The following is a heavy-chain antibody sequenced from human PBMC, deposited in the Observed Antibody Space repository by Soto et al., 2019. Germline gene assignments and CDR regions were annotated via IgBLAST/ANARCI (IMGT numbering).Heavy chain of an antibody. Sequence: ASVKGSCKASGYSYTSDDSNWGRKENGKGKERKGWMNPNSGNTGYAQKFQGRVTMTRNTSISTAYMELSSLRSEDTAVYYCARGSLPSTYCSGGSCRPDAFDIWGQGTMVTVSS. V-gene: IGHV1-8*01. D-gene: IGHD2-15*01. J-gene: IGHJ3*02. CDR2: MNPNSGNT. CDR1: GYSYTSDD. CDR3: ARGSLPSTYCSGGSCRPDAFDI.